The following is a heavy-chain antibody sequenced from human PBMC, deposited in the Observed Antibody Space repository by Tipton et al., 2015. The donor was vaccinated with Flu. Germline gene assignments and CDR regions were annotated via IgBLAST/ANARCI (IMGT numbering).Heavy chain of an antibody. D-gene: IGHD4/OR15-4a*01. Sequence: TLSLTCAVSGASITDRNWWSWARQPPGKGLEWIGEIFHSGSTNYNSSLKSRVTISVDKSKNQFSLNLSSVTAADTAVYYCARFMVAGVHSYFDYWGQGTLVTVSS. J-gene: IGHJ4*02. CDR3: ARFMVAGVHSYFDY. CDR1: GASITDRNW. V-gene: IGHV4-4*02. CDR2: IFHSGST.